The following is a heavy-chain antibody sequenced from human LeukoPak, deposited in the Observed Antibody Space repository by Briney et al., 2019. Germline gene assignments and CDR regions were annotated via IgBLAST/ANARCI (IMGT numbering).Heavy chain of an antibody. V-gene: IGHV4-34*01. CDR2: INHSGST. J-gene: IGHJ4*02. CDR3: ARARVVPAATFDY. D-gene: IGHD2-2*01. Sequence: PSETLSLTCAVYGASSSGYYWSWIRQPPGKGLEWIGEINHSGSTNYNPSLKSRVTISVETPKNQFSLKLSSVTAADTAVYYCARARVVPAATFDYWGQGTLVTVPS. CDR1: GASSSGYY.